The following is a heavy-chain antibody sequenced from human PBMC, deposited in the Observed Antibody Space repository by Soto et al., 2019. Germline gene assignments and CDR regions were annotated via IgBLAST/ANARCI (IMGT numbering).Heavy chain of an antibody. J-gene: IGHJ4*02. D-gene: IGHD3-10*01. CDR3: AREIYYGSGSLYY. V-gene: IGHV3-53*01. CDR1: GFTVSSNY. CDR2: IYSGGST. Sequence: GGSLRLSCAASGFTVSSNYMSWVRQAPGKGLEWVSVIYSGGSTYYADSVKGRFTISRDNSKNTLYLQMNSLRAEDTAVYYCAREIYYGSGSLYYWGQGTLVTVSS.